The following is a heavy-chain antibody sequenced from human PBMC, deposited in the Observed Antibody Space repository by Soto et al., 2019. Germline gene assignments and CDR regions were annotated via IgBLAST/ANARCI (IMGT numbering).Heavy chain of an antibody. J-gene: IGHJ4*02. CDR1: GGSISSYY. Sequence: SETLSLTCTVSGGSISSYYWSWIRQPPGKGLEWIGYIYYSGSTNYNPSLKSRVTISVDTSKNQFSLKLSSVTAADTAVYYCARGDNPVGYWGKGTLVTVSS. D-gene: IGHD1-1*01. CDR2: IYYSGST. CDR3: ARGDNPVGY. V-gene: IGHV4-59*01.